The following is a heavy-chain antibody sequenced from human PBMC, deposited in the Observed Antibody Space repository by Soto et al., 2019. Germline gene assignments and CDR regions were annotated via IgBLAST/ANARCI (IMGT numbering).Heavy chain of an antibody. Sequence: GSLRLSCAASGFTFSSYAMHWVRQAPGKGLEWVAVISYDGSNKYYADSVKGRFTISRDNSKNTLYLQMNSLRAEDTAVYYCARDSSGLYRPHDAFDIWGQGTMVTVSS. CDR1: GFTFSSYA. CDR2: ISYDGSNK. V-gene: IGHV3-30-3*01. D-gene: IGHD2-2*02. CDR3: ARDSSGLYRPHDAFDI. J-gene: IGHJ3*02.